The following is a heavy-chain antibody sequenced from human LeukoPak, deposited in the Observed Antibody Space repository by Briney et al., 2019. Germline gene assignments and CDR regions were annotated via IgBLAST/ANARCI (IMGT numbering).Heavy chain of an antibody. Sequence: GGSLRLSCAASGFTFSDYYMSWIRQAPGRGLEWVSYISSSSSTIQYADSVKGRFTISRDNAENSLYLQMNSLGVEDTAVYYCARAVISIFDNWGQGTLVTVSS. V-gene: IGHV3-11*04. CDR3: ARAVISIFDN. D-gene: IGHD3-3*02. CDR1: GFTFSDYY. J-gene: IGHJ4*02. CDR2: ISSSSSTI.